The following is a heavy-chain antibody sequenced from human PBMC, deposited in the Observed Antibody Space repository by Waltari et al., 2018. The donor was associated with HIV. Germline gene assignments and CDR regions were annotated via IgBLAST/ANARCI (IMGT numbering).Heavy chain of an antibody. CDR3: AKGPFDY. CDR2: IIWNSGSI. J-gene: IGHJ4*02. CDR1: GFTFDDYA. V-gene: IGHV3-9*01. Sequence: EVQLVESGGGLVQPGRSLRLSCAASGFTFDDYAMHWVRQAPGKGLGWVAGIIWNSGSIGYEDSVKVRFTISRDHAKNSVYLEMNSLRSEYTALYYCAKGPFDYWGQGTLVTVSS.